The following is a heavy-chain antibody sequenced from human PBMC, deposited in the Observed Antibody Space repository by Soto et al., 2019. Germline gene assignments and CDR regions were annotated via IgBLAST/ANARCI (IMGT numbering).Heavy chain of an antibody. CDR3: VRGDGDYHDGNGYLGRH. CDR1: GLTFNAYG. D-gene: IGHD5-18*01. CDR2: IKNDGTGT. Sequence: GGSLRLSCAASGLTFNAYGIHWVRQAPGKGLDWVSRIKNDGTGTKYADSVKGRLSISRDNAKNTLYLQMNSLRVEDTAVYYCVRGDGDYHDGNGYLGRHWGQGTLVTVSS. V-gene: IGHV3-74*03. J-gene: IGHJ4*02.